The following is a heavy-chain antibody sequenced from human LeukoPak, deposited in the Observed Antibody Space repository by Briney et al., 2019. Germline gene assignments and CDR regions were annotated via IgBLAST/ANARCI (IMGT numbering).Heavy chain of an antibody. D-gene: IGHD3-22*01. V-gene: IGHV3-30*02. J-gene: IGHJ4*02. CDR1: GFTFSSYG. CDR3: AKDFSVYYYDSRVLDY. Sequence: GGSLRLSCAGSGFTFSSYGMHWGRQAAGKGLEWVAFMRFDGSNRYYADSVKGRFTISRDNSKNTLYLQMNSLRAEDTAVYYCAKDFSVYYYDSRVLDYWGQGTLVTVSS. CDR2: MRFDGSNR.